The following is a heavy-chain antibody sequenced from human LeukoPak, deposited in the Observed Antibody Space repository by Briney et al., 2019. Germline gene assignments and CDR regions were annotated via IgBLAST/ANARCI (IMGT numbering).Heavy chain of an antibody. CDR1: GYSFTSYW. CDR2: IDPSDSYT. CDR3: ARHLLRYFDWFHYGMDV. J-gene: IGHJ6*04. Sequence: GESLKISCKGSGYSFTSYWISWVRQMPGKGLEWMGRIDPSDSYTNYSPSFQGHVTISADKSISTAYLQRSSLKASDTAMYYCARHLLRYFDWFHYGMDVWGKGTAVTVSS. D-gene: IGHD3-9*01. V-gene: IGHV5-10-1*01.